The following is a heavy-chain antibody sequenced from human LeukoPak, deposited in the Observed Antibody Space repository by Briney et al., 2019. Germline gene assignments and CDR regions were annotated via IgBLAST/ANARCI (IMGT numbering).Heavy chain of an antibody. D-gene: IGHD6-13*01. CDR2: ISPGGGPT. CDR1: GFPFSIYG. Sequence: PGGSLRLSCAGSGFPFSIYGMNWVRQAPGKGLEWVSGISPGGGPTYYADSVKGRFTISRDDSKNTLYLQMNSLRAEGTAVYYCARDRQLDAFDIWGQGTMVTVSS. J-gene: IGHJ3*02. CDR3: ARDRQLDAFDI. V-gene: IGHV3-23*01.